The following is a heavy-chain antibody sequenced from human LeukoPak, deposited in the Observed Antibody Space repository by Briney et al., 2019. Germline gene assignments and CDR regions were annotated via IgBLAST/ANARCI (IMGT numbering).Heavy chain of an antibody. Sequence: GGSLRLSCAASGFTFSSYSMNWVRQAPGKGLEWVSSISTGSGYIFYADSVKGRFTISRDNAKNSLYLQMNSLRAEDTAVYYCATAVEMATLDDYWGQGTLVTVSS. J-gene: IGHJ4*02. CDR2: ISTGSGYI. V-gene: IGHV3-21*01. CDR1: GFTFSSYS. CDR3: ATAVEMATLDDY. D-gene: IGHD5-24*01.